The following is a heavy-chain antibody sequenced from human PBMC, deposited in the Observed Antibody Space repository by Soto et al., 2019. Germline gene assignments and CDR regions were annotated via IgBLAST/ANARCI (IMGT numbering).Heavy chain of an antibody. Sequence: ASVKVSCKXSGYTFTSYYMHWVRQAPGQGLEWMGIINPSGGSTSYAQKFQGRVTMTRDTSTSTVYMELSSLRSEDTAVYYCARHAITFGGVIASLYYFVYWGQGTLVTVSS. CDR3: ARHAITFGGVIASLYYFVY. D-gene: IGHD3-16*02. J-gene: IGHJ4*02. CDR2: INPSGGST. V-gene: IGHV1-46*01. CDR1: GYTFTSYY.